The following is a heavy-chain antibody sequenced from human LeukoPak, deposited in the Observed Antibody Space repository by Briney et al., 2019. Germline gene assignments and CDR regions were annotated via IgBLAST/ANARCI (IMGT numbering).Heavy chain of an antibody. CDR2: IKQDGTEK. D-gene: IGHD2-8*01. V-gene: IGHV3-7*03. Sequence: GPLRLSCAASGFTFSSYGMHWIRQAPGQGLEWVANIKQDGTEKSYVDSVKGRFTISRDNAKNSLYLQMNSLRAEDTAVYYCASRYCTNGVCYVWFPHDAFDIWGQGTMVTVSS. CDR3: ASRYCTNGVCYVWFPHDAFDI. J-gene: IGHJ3*02. CDR1: GFTFSSYG.